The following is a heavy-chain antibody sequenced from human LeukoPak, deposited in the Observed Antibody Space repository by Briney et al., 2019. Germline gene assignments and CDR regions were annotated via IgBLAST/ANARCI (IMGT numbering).Heavy chain of an antibody. J-gene: IGHJ4*02. V-gene: IGHV1-2*06. CDR2: INPNSGGT. Sequence: ASVKVSCKASGYTFTGYYMHWVRQAPGQGLEWMGRINPNSGGTNYAQKFQGRVTMTRDTSISTAYMELSRLRSDDTAVNYCARDPAYDGIDYWGQGTLVTVSS. D-gene: IGHD3-16*01. CDR3: ARDPAYDGIDY. CDR1: GYTFTGYY.